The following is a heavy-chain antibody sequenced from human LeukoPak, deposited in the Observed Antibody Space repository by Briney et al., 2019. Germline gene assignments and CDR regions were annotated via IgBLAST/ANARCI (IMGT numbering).Heavy chain of an antibody. CDR2: ITGSGGDT. D-gene: IGHD3-10*01. J-gene: IGHJ4*02. V-gene: IGHV3-23*01. CDR1: GFTFNNYA. CDR3: AKGSRDSRPYYFDF. Sequence: PGGSLRLSCAASGFTFNNYAMSWVRHPPGKGLERVSAITGSGGDTYHADSVKGRFTISRDNSKKTLYLQMNSLRAEDTALYYCAKGSRDSRPYYFDFWGQEILVTVSS.